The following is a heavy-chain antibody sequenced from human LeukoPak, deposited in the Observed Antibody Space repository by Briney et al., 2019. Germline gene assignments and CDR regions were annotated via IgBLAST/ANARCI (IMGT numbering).Heavy chain of an antibody. D-gene: IGHD3-3*01. V-gene: IGHV3-49*03. CDR3: TRDRRVGYYDFWSGYKPPFDY. CDR2: IRSKAYGGTT. CDR1: GFTFGDYA. J-gene: IGHJ4*02. Sequence: GGSLRLSCTASGFTFGDYAMSWFRQAPGKGLEWVGFIRSKAYGGTTEYAASVKGRFTISRDDSKSIAYLQMNSLKTEDTAVYYCTRDRRVGYYDFWSGYKPPFDYWGQGTLVTVSS.